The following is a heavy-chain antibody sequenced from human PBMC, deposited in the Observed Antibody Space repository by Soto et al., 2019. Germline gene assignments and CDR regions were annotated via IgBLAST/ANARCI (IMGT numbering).Heavy chain of an antibody. Sequence: GGSLRLSCAASGFTFSSYGMHWVRQAPGKGLEWVAVIWYDGSNKYYADYVKGRFTISRDNSKNTLYLQMNSLRAEDTAVYYCARESMITFGGVIVSYYYYGMDVWGQGTTVTVSS. V-gene: IGHV3-33*01. D-gene: IGHD3-16*02. J-gene: IGHJ6*02. CDR3: ARESMITFGGVIVSYYYYGMDV. CDR1: GFTFSSYG. CDR2: IWYDGSNK.